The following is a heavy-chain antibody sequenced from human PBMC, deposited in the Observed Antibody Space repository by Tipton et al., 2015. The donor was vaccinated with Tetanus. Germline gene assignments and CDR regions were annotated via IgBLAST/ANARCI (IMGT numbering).Heavy chain of an antibody. Sequence: QLVQSGAEVKKSEASVKVSCKASGYTFTHYGVNWVRQAPGQGLEWMGWISPFNENVNYAEKFQGRLTMTTDRSTATVYMDLRSLRSDDTAVYYCARGRGLGPHEYFEHWGQGTLVTVSS. V-gene: IGHV1-18*01. CDR3: ARGRGLGPHEYFEH. J-gene: IGHJ5*02. CDR2: ISPFNENV. D-gene: IGHD3/OR15-3a*01. CDR1: GYTFTHYG.